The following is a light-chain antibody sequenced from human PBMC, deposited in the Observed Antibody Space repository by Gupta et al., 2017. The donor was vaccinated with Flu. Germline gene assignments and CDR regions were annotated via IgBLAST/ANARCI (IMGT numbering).Light chain of an antibody. J-gene: IGKJ2*02. CDR2: EVS. V-gene: IGKV2-30*01. CDR3: RRGTHPWT. Sequence: DVVMTQSPLSLPVTLGQPASISCRSSQSLVYKNGITYLNWLQQRPGQSPRRLIYEVSNRDSGGPDRFSGSGAGTDFTRKISRGEAEDVGVYYGRRGTHPWTFGQGTRLEI. CDR1: QSLVYKNGITY.